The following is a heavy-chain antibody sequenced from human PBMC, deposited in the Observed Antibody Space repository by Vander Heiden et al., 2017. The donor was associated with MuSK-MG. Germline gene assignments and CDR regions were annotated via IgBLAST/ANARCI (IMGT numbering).Heavy chain of an antibody. Sequence: QVQLVQSGAEVKKPGSSVTVSCKASGGTFSSYAISWVRQAPGQGLEWMGGIIPIFGTANYAQKFQGRVTITADESTSTAYMELSSLRSEDTAVYYCASLGYCSSTSCYGGDYWGQGTLVTVSS. V-gene: IGHV1-69*01. D-gene: IGHD2-2*01. CDR2: IIPIFGTA. J-gene: IGHJ4*02. CDR3: ASLGYCSSTSCYGGDY. CDR1: GGTFSSYA.